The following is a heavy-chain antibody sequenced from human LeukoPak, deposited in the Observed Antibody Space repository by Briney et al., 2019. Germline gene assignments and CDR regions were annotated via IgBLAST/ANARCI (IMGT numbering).Heavy chain of an antibody. D-gene: IGHD5-18*01. V-gene: IGHV3-11*01. CDR1: GFTFSDYY. CDR3: ARGVSGYSYGSRFDY. CDR2: ISSSGNTI. Sequence: PGGSLRLSCAASGFTFSDYYMSWIRQAPGKGLEWVSYISSSGNTIYYADSVKGRFTISRDNAKNSLYVQMNSLRAEDTAVYYCARGVSGYSYGSRFDYWGQGTLGTVSS. J-gene: IGHJ4*02.